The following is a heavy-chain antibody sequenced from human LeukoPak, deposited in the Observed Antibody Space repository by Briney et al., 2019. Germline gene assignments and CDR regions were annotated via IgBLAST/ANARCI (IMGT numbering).Heavy chain of an antibody. V-gene: IGHV3-23*01. Sequence: GGSLRLSCAASGFTVPSYAMAWVRQAPGKGLEWVSSSGGGYNTYYADSVEGRFTISRDNSKNTLYLQLTSLRAEDAAVYYCAKGFFYDGRGDYLDFWGQGTLVTVSS. J-gene: IGHJ4*02. CDR3: AKGFFYDGRGDYLDF. CDR1: GFTVPSYA. CDR2: SSGGGYNT. D-gene: IGHD3-16*01.